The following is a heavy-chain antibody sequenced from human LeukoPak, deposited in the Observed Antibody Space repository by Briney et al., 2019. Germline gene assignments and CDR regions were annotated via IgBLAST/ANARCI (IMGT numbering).Heavy chain of an antibody. CDR3: AKDDGDYEFDY. D-gene: IGHD4-17*01. Sequence: GGSLRLSCAASGFTVSSNYMSWVRQAPGKGLEWVSVIYSGGSTYYADSVKGRFTISRDNSKNTLYLQMNSLRAEDTAVYYCAKDDGDYEFDYWGQGTLVTVSS. CDR2: IYSGGST. V-gene: IGHV3-53*01. CDR1: GFTVSSNY. J-gene: IGHJ4*02.